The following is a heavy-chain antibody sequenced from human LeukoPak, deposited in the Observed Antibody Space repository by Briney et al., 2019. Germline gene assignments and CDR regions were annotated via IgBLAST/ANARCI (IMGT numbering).Heavy chain of an antibody. J-gene: IGHJ3*01. D-gene: IGHD1-1*01. CDR1: GDSVSGYY. Sequence: SESLSLTCTVSGDSVSGYYRSWIRQTPGKELEWRGDVSFSGATTYNPSLTRRGSISLKTAKDQFPLKLSSPAAADQAQYYYTGTPMAITTSAFPDAFDFWGQGTMDTVPS. V-gene: IGHV4-59*02. CDR3: TGTPMAITTSAFPDAFDF. CDR2: VSFSGAT.